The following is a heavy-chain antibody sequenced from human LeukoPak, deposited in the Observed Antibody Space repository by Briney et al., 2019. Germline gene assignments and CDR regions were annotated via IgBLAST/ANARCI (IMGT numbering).Heavy chain of an antibody. V-gene: IGHV4-59*08. CDR2: IYYNGST. CDR1: GGSISSYY. D-gene: IGHD3-16*01. Sequence: TSSETLSLTCTVSGGSISSYYWSWIRQPPGKGLEWIGHIYYNGSTNYNPSLKSRVTVSVDTTKNQFSLKLSSVTAADTAVYYCARWKEIGARVWGRLNAGFDYWGQGILVTVSS. J-gene: IGHJ4*02. CDR3: ARWKEIGARVWGRLNAGFDY.